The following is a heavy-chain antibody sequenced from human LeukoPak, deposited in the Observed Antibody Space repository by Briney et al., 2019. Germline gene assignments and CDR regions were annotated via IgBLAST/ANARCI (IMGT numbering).Heavy chain of an antibody. CDR1: EFSFSDYY. CDR3: ARGHHGMEV. V-gene: IGHV3-11*05. Sequence: GGSLRLSCTASEFSFSDYYMSWIRQAPGKGLEWVSYISSSSSDTDYADSVKGRFTISRDNAKNSLFLQMNSLGAEDTAVYYCARGHHGMEVWGRGTTVTVSS. J-gene: IGHJ6*02. CDR2: ISSSSSDT.